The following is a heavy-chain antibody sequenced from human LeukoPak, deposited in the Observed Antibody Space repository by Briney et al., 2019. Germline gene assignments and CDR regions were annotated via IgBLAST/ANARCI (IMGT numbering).Heavy chain of an antibody. CDR2: IGSSSSYI. Sequence: GGSLRLSCAASGFTFSSYSMNWVRQAPGKGLEWVSSIGSSSSYIYYADSVKGRFTISRDNAKNSLYLQMNSLRAEDTAVYYCARDYYGSGSYYPYWGQGTLVTVSS. J-gene: IGHJ4*02. V-gene: IGHV3-21*01. CDR1: GFTFSSYS. CDR3: ARDYYGSGSYYPY. D-gene: IGHD3-10*01.